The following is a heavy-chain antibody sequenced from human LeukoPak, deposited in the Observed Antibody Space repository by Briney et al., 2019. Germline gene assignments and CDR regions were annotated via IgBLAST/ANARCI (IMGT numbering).Heavy chain of an antibody. J-gene: IGHJ6*02. CDR3: ARDMGDRTYYYYGMDV. CDR1: GGSISRYY. CDR2: IHYSGST. D-gene: IGHD3-10*01. Sequence: PSETLSLTCTVSGGSISRYYWNWIRQPPGERLEWIGWIHYSGSTAYNPSLESRVTISVDTSKNQFSLKLSSVTAADTAAYYCARDMGDRTYYYYGMDVWGQGTTVTVSS. V-gene: IGHV4-59*01.